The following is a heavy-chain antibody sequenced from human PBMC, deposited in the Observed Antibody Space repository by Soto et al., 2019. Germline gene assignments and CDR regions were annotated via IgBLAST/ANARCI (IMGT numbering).Heavy chain of an antibody. CDR2: ISAYNGNT. CDR1: GYTFTSYG. D-gene: IGHD2-2*01. J-gene: IGHJ1*01. Sequence: ASVKVSCKASGYTFTSYGISWVRQAPGQGLEWMGWISAYNGNTNYAQKLQGRVTMTTDTSTSTAYMELRSLRSDDTAVYYCARVCSSTSCYAEYFQHWGQGTLVTVSS. V-gene: IGHV1-18*01. CDR3: ARVCSSTSCYAEYFQH.